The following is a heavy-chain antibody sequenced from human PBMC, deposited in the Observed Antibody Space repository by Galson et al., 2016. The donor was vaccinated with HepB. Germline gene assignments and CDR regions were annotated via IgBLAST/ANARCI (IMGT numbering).Heavy chain of an antibody. CDR2: IYPGDPDT. V-gene: IGHV5-51*01. Sequence: QSGAEVKKSGESLTISCKGSGYTFSIYWIDWLRQVPGKGLEWMGVIYPGDPDTKYSPSLQGQVTISVDKSISTAFLQWPSLTASDTAIYYCSRRSTVDTTWAYFDHWGQGTLVTVSS. J-gene: IGHJ4*02. CDR1: GYTFSIYW. CDR3: SRRSTVDTTWAYFDH. D-gene: IGHD5-18*01.